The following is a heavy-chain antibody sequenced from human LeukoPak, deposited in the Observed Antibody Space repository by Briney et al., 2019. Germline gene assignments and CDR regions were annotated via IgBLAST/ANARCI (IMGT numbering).Heavy chain of an antibody. V-gene: IGHV3-23*01. CDR3: ANPPSTMVRGRGYYYYYMDV. J-gene: IGHJ6*03. Sequence: GGSLRLSCATSEFTFSDYAMTWVRQAPGKGLEWVSSISGSGGNTFYADSVKGRFTISRDNSKHTLYLQMNSLRAEDTAVYYCANPPSTMVRGRGYYYYYMDVWGKGTTVTVSS. CDR2: ISGSGGNT. CDR1: EFTFSDYA. D-gene: IGHD3-10*01.